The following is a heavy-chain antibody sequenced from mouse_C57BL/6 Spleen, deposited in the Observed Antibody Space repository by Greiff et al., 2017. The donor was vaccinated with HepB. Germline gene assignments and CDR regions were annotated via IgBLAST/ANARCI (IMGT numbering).Heavy chain of an antibody. CDR3: ARSLTTVVARAMDY. J-gene: IGHJ4*01. D-gene: IGHD1-1*01. V-gene: IGHV1-50*01. Sequence: VQLQQSGAELVKPGASVKLSCKASGYTFTSYWMQWVKQRPGQGLEWIGEIDPSDSYTNYNQKFKGKATLTVDTSSSTAYMQLSSLTSEDSAVYYCARSLTTVVARAMDYWGQGTSVTVSS. CDR1: GYTFTSYW. CDR2: IDPSDSYT.